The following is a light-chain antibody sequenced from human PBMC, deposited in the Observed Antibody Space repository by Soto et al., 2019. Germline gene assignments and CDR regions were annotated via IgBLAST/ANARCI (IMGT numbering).Light chain of an antibody. Sequence: EIVLTQSPGTLSLSPGERATLSCRASQSVSSNYLAWYQQKPGQTPRLLIYGASSRATRIPDRFSGSGTGTDFTRTTSRREPEDFEMYSWQQDGSSPYTLGPGTKLEIK. J-gene: IGKJ2*01. CDR1: QSVSSNY. CDR3: QQDGSSPYT. V-gene: IGKV3-20*01. CDR2: GAS.